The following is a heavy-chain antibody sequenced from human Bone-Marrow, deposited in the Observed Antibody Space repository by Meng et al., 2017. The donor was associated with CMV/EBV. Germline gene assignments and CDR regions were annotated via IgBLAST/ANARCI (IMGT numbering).Heavy chain of an antibody. Sequence: GESLKISCAASGISFSRFGINWVRQGPGKGLEWVSVISYDGTKKYNADSVKGRFTISRDNSRNTLYLQMNSLRPEDTAVYYCARDRGIVGGNGMDVWGQGTTVTVSS. J-gene: IGHJ6*02. CDR1: GISFSRFG. CDR3: ARDRGIVGGNGMDV. D-gene: IGHD1-26*01. V-gene: IGHV3-30*04. CDR2: ISYDGTKK.